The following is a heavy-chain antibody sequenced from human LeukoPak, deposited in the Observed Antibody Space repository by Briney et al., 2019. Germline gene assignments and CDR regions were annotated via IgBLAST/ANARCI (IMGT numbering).Heavy chain of an antibody. V-gene: IGHV3-11*05. CDR3: ARDAYGMDV. CDR2: LRSITSDT. CDR1: GFMFSDYY. Sequence: GGPLRLSCAASGFMFSDYYMNWIPQAPGKGLEWISFLRSITSDTKYAASVKGRFTISRDNANNSLFLQMNSLRAEDTAVYYCARDAYGMDVWGRGTTVIVSS. J-gene: IGHJ6*02.